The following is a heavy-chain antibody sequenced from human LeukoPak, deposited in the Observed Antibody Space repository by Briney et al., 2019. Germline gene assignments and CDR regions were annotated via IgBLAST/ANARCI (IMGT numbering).Heavy chain of an antibody. J-gene: IGHJ4*02. D-gene: IGHD5-12*01. Sequence: GESLKISCKGSGYSFTSYWIGWVRQMPGKGLEWMGIIYPGDSDTRYSPSFQGQVTISADKSISTAYLEWSSLKASDTAMYYCAGVYSYKLRWLQLGYYFDYWGQGTLVTVSS. CDR2: IYPGDSDT. V-gene: IGHV5-51*01. CDR1: GYSFTSYW. CDR3: AGVYSYKLRWLQLGYYFDY.